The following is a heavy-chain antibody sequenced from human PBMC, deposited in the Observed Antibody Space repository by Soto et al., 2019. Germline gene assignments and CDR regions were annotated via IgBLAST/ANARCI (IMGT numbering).Heavy chain of an antibody. CDR3: APGPSGSPGFAY. J-gene: IGHJ4*02. CDR1: GGSISSSNW. V-gene: IGHV4-4*02. Sequence: QVQLQESGPGLVKPSGTLSLTCAVSGGSISSSNWWTWVRQPPGKGLEWIGDIYHSGDTNYNPSLKSRLAISLDKSKDRLSLRLTSVTAADTAMYYCAPGPSGSPGFAYWGQGTLVTVSS. D-gene: IGHD1-26*01. CDR2: IYHSGDT.